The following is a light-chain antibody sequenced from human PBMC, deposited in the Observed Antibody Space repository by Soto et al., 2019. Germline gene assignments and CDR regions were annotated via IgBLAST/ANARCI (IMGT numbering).Light chain of an antibody. V-gene: IGLV2-14*01. Sequence: QSALTQPASVSGSPGQSITISCTGTSSDVGGYNFVSWYQQYPGKAPKLMIFEISNRPSEVSNRFSGSKSGNTASLTISGLQAEYEADYYCSSYTTSSTSVFGTGTKVTVL. CDR1: SSDVGGYNF. CDR3: SSYTTSSTSV. CDR2: EIS. J-gene: IGLJ1*01.